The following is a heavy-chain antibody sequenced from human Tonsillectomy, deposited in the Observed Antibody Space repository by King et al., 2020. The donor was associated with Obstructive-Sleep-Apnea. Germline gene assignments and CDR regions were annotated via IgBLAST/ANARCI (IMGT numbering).Heavy chain of an antibody. D-gene: IGHD6-19*01. V-gene: IGHV2-70*11. CDR2: IDWDDDK. Sequence: VTLKESGPALVKPTQTLTPTCTFSGFSLSTSGMCVSWIRQPPGKALEWLARIDWDDDKYYSTSLKTRLTISKDTSKNQVVLTMTNMDPVDTATYYCARMTYSSGWYGGFDYWGQGTLVTVSS. J-gene: IGHJ4*02. CDR1: GFSLSTSGMC. CDR3: ARMTYSSGWYGGFDY.